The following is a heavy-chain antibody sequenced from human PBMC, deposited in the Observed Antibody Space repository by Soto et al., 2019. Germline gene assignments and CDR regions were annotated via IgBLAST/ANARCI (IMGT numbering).Heavy chain of an antibody. J-gene: IGHJ4*02. CDR1: GFTFSSYA. CDR2: ISGSGGST. D-gene: IGHD3-3*01. Sequence: GGSLRLSCAAAGFTFSSYAMSWVRQDPGKGLEWVSAISGSGGSTYYADSVKGRFTISRDNSKNTLYLQMNSLRAEDTAVYYCARDGSFWSGYYFDYWGQGTLVTVSS. V-gene: IGHV3-23*01. CDR3: ARDGSFWSGYYFDY.